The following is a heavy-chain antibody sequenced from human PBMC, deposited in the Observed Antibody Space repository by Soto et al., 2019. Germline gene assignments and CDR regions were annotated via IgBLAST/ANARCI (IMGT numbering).Heavy chain of an antibody. CDR3: ARSLPDFAILTGIFDC. Sequence: SQTLSLTCAISGDSVSSNSAVWSWVRQSPSRGLEWLGRTYYRSKWYHDYALSVKSRIIINPDTSKNQFSLQLNSVTPEDTAVYFCARSLPDFAILTGIFDCWGQGTLVTVSS. V-gene: IGHV6-1*01. CDR1: GDSVSSNSAV. D-gene: IGHD3-9*01. CDR2: TYYRSKWYH. J-gene: IGHJ4*02.